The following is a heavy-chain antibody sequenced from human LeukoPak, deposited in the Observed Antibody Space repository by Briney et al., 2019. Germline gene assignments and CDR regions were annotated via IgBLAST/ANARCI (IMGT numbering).Heavy chain of an antibody. CDR1: GFTFSSYG. D-gene: IGHD2-15*01. Sequence: PGGSLRLSCAASGFTFSSYGMHWVRQAPGKGLEWVAVIWYDGSNKYYADSVKGRFTISRDNSKNTLYLQMNSLRAEDTAVYYCARQYCSGGSCYSDDAFDIWGQGTMVTVSS. CDR3: ARQYCSGGSCYSDDAFDI. J-gene: IGHJ3*02. V-gene: IGHV3-33*01. CDR2: IWYDGSNK.